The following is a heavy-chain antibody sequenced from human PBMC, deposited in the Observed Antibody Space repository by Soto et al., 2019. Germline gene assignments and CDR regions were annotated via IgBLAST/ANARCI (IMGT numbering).Heavy chain of an antibody. V-gene: IGHV4-4*02. D-gene: IGHD6-19*01. CDR1: GGSVSSGNW. Sequence: QVQLQESGPGLVKPSGTLSLTCAVSGGSVSSGNWWSWVRQPPGKGLEWIGETYHSGTTNYNPSLKSRVTISLDKSKNQISLKLRSVTAADTAVYYCARHVAVPGTRCFDYWGQGTLVTVSS. CDR2: TYHSGTT. CDR3: ARHVAVPGTRCFDY. J-gene: IGHJ4*02.